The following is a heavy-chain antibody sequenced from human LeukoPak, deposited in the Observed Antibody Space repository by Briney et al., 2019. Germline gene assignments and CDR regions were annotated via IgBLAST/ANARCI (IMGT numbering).Heavy chain of an antibody. CDR3: ARLSAYYYGSYFYYYMDV. CDR1: GGSISSSSYY. Sequence: SETLSLTCTVSGGSISSSSYYWGWIRQPPGKGLEWIGSIYYSGSTNYNPSLKSRVTISVDTSKNQFSLKLSSVTAADTALYYCARLSAYYYGSYFYYYMDVWGKGTTVTVSS. D-gene: IGHD3-10*01. V-gene: IGHV4-39*01. CDR2: IYYSGST. J-gene: IGHJ6*03.